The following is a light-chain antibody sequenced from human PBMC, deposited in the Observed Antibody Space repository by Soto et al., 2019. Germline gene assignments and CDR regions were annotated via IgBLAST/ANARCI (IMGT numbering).Light chain of an antibody. CDR3: QQSYTTPYT. J-gene: IGKJ2*01. CDR2: AAS. CDR1: QSISNF. Sequence: DIQMTQSPSSLSASVGDRVTITCRASQSISNFLNWYQQKPGKAPELLIYAASSLHSGVASRFSGSGSGTNFTLTISSLQPDDFATYSCQQSYTTPYTFGQGTKLEIK. V-gene: IGKV1-39*01.